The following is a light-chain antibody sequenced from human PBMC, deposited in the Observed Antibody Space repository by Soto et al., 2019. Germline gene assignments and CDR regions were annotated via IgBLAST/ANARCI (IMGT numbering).Light chain of an antibody. CDR3: LLFYGGPRV. CDR2: DTS. J-gene: IGLJ3*02. CDR1: TGTVTSGHY. V-gene: IGLV7-46*01. Sequence: QTVVTQEPSLTVSPGGTLTLTCGSSTGTVTSGHYPYWFQQKPGQAPRTLIYDTSIKQSWTPERFSGSLLGGKAALTLSGAQPEDEADYYCLLFYGGPRVFGGGTKVTVL.